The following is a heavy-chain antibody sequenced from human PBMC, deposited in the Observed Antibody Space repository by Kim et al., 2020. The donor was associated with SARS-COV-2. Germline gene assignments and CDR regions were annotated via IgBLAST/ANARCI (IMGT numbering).Heavy chain of an antibody. Sequence: GESLKISCKGSGYSFTSYWIGWVRQMPGKGLEWMGIIYPGDSDTRYSPSFQGQVTISADKSISTAYLQWSSLKASDTAMYYCARRVKAAAGTNWFDPWGQGTLVTVSS. J-gene: IGHJ5*02. CDR3: ARRVKAAAGTNWFDP. V-gene: IGHV5-51*01. CDR2: IYPGDSDT. D-gene: IGHD6-13*01. CDR1: GYSFTSYW.